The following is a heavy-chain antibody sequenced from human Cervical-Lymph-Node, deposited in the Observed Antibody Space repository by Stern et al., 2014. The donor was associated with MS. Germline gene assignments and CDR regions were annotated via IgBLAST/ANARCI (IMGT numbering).Heavy chain of an antibody. D-gene: IGHD3-10*01. J-gene: IGHJ6*01. V-gene: IGHV3-30*03. CDR2: ATYDGSDQ. CDR3: ARDRGLTHYFYGMDV. CDR1: GFTFSDYG. Sequence: MQLVESGGGVVQPGKSLRLSCAASGFTFSDYGMHWVRQAPGKGLEWVALATYDGSDQYYADSVKGRFTVSRDNSKNTVLLQMNGLRPEDTAVYFCARDRGLTHYFYGMDVWGKGPRSRSPQ.